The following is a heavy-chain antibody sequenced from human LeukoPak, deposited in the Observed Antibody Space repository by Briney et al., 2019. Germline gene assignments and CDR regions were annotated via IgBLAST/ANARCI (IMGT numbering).Heavy chain of an antibody. CDR1: GYIFTGFY. CDR2: INPNSGGT. D-gene: IGHD5-18*01. J-gene: IGHJ6*02. V-gene: IGHV1-2*02. CDR3: ARDPVVTRGYSYDNNYYYGMDV. Sequence: ASVKVSCKASGYIFTGFYIHWVRQAPGQGLEWMGWINPNSGGTNYAQKFQGRVTMTRDTSISTAYMELSRLRSDDTAVYYCARDPVVTRGYSYDNNYYYGMDVWGQGTTVTVSS.